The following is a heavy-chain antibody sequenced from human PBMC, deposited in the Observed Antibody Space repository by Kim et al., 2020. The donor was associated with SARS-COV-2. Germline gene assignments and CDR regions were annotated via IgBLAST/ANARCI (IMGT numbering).Heavy chain of an antibody. V-gene: IGHV3-21*01. D-gene: IGHD5-12*01. CDR2: I. J-gene: IGHJ4*02. CDR3: ATRAPSGSFDY. Sequence: IYYADSVKGRFPISGDNAKNSLYLQMNSLRAEATAVYYCATRAPSGSFDYWGQGTLVTVSS.